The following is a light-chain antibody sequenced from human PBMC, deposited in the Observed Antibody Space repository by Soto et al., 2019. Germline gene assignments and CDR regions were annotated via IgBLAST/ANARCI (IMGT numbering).Light chain of an antibody. V-gene: IGKV3-15*01. J-gene: IGKJ1*01. Sequence: EIVMTQSPVTLSVSPGERVTLSCRASQSVSSNLAWYQQKPGQAPRLLIYGASTRATGIPARFSGSGSGTEFSLTISSLQSEDFAVYYCQQYNNWPVWAFGQGTKVE. CDR3: QQYNNWPVWA. CDR1: QSVSSN. CDR2: GAS.